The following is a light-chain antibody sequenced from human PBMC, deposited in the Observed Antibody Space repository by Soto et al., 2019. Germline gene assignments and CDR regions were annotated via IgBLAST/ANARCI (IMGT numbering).Light chain of an antibody. Sequence: QSALTQPASVSGSPGQSIAISCSGTSSDVGGYNYVSWYQQHPGKAPKLMIHDVTNRPSGVSNRFSGSKSGNTASLTISGLQTEDEADYYCQSYDSSLTTSDIFGTGTKVTVL. CDR1: SSDVGGYNY. V-gene: IGLV2-14*01. CDR3: QSYDSSLTTSDI. CDR2: DVT. J-gene: IGLJ1*01.